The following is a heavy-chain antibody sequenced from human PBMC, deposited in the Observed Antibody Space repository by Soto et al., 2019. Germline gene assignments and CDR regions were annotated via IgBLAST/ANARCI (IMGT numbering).Heavy chain of an antibody. CDR2: IIPIFGTA. V-gene: IGHV1-69*13. CDR3: ASYLSDYGDYVPFDY. Sequence: SVKVSCKASGGTFSSYAISWVRQAPGQGLEWMGGIIPIFGTANYAQKFQGRVTITADESTSTAYMELSSLRSEDTAVYYCASYLSDYGDYVPFDYWGQGTLVTVSS. D-gene: IGHD4-17*01. CDR1: GGTFSSYA. J-gene: IGHJ4*02.